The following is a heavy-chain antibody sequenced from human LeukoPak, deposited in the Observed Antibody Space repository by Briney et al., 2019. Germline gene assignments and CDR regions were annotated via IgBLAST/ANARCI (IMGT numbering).Heavy chain of an antibody. J-gene: IGHJ6*03. CDR1: GGSFSGFY. V-gene: IGHV4-59*08. Sequence: MTSETLSLTCAVSGGSFSGFYWSWIRQPPGKGLEWIGFIYYSGSTSYNPSLKSRLSISVDTSKNQFSLKLSSVTAADTAVYYCARLSRIAAAGSYSYHSMDVWGQGTTVTVSS. D-gene: IGHD6-13*01. CDR2: IYYSGST. CDR3: ARLSRIAAAGSYSYHSMDV.